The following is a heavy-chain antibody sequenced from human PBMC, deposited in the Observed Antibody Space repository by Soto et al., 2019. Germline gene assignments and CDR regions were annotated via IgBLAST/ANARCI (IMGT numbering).Heavy chain of an antibody. D-gene: IGHD3-3*01. CDR3: ARPCYDFWSGYYTGLTDYYGMDV. J-gene: IGHJ6*02. V-gene: IGHV3-30*03. Sequence: GGSLRLSCAASGFTFSSYGMHWVRQAPGKGLEWVAVISYDGSNKYYADSVKGRFTISRDNSKNTLYLQMNSLRAEDTAVYYCARPCYDFWSGYYTGLTDYYGMDVWGQGTTVTVSS. CDR2: ISYDGSNK. CDR1: GFTFSSYG.